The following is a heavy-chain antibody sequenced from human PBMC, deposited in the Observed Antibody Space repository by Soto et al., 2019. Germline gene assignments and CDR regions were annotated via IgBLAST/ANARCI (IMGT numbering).Heavy chain of an antibody. Sequence: ASVKVSCKASGGIFTTYGFTWVRQAPGQGLEWMGGIIPMFGPANYAQKFQGRVTITADESTGTVHMELSSLRSEDTAVYYCARDPGGSYTRYFDYWGQGTPVTVSS. CDR2: IIPMFGPA. CDR1: GGIFTTYG. CDR3: ARDPGGSYTRYFDY. J-gene: IGHJ4*02. D-gene: IGHD1-26*01. V-gene: IGHV1-69*13.